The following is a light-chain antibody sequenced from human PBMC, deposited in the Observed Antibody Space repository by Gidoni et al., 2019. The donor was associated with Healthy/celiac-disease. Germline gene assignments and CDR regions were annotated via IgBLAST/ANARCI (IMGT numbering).Light chain of an antibody. CDR3: QQYNNWLT. J-gene: IGKJ3*01. CDR2: GAS. V-gene: IGKV3-15*01. Sequence: IVMTQSPATLSVSPGERATLSCRASQSVSSNLAWYQQNPGQAHRLLIYGASTRAAGIPARFSGSGSGTEFTLTSSSLQSEDVAVYYCQQYNNWLTFGPGTKVDIK. CDR1: QSVSSN.